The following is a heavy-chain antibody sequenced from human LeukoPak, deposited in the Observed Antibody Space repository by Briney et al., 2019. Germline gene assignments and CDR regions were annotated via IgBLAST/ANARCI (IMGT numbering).Heavy chain of an antibody. D-gene: IGHD3-9*01. CDR1: GGSISSSSYY. V-gene: IGHV4-39*07. CDR3: ARASIIIGRGRTISLDWFDP. Sequence: PSETLSLTCTVSGGSISSSSYYWGWIRQPPGKGLEWIGTISYSGGTYYNPSLKSRVIISVDTSKNQFSLKLSSVTAADTAMYYCARASIIIGRGRTISLDWFDPWGQGTLVTVSS. J-gene: IGHJ5*02. CDR2: ISYSGGT.